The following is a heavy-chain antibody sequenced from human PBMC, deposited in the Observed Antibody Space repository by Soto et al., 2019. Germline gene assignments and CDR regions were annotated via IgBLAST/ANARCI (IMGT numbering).Heavy chain of an antibody. D-gene: IGHD2-8*01. CDR2: IKEDGSEK. V-gene: IGHV3-7*04. CDR3: AREGPGYCTNGVCYTLGY. J-gene: IGHJ4*02. CDR1: GFTFSSYW. Sequence: GGSLRLSCAASGFTFSSYWMSWVRQAPGKGLEWVANIKEDGSEKYYVDSVKGRFTISRDNAKNSLYLQMNSLRAEDTAVYYCAREGPGYCTNGVCYTLGYWGQGTLVTVSS.